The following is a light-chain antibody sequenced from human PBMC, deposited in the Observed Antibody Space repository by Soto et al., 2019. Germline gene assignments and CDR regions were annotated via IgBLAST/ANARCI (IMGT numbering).Light chain of an antibody. CDR3: QXYNKWPLT. V-gene: IGKV3-15*01. Sequence: ELVMTQSPATLSVSPGDRATLSCRASQSVSIDLAWYQQTTGQAPRLLIYGESTRATGIPVRLSGSASGTEFNLTISRLQSEDFTVYYCQXYNKWPLTCGQGTKVDIK. CDR1: QSVSID. J-gene: IGKJ1*01. CDR2: GES.